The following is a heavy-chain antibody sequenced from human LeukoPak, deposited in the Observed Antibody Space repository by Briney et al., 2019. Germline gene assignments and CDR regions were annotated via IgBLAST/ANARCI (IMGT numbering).Heavy chain of an antibody. CDR2: IRYDGSNK. D-gene: IGHD5-18*01. CDR3: AKERGYSYGLGY. J-gene: IGHJ4*02. Sequence: PGGSLRLSCAASGFTFSSYGMHWVRQAPGKGLEWVAFIRYDGSNKYYADSVKGRFTISRDNSKNTLYLQMNSLRAEDTAVYYCAKERGYSYGLGYWGQGTLVTVSS. CDR1: GFTFSSYG. V-gene: IGHV3-30*02.